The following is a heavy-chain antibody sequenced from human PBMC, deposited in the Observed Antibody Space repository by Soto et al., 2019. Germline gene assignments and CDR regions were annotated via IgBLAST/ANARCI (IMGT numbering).Heavy chain of an antibody. D-gene: IGHD6-13*01. CDR1: GGSISSGGYY. CDR3: ARTAYSSSGYGFNP. CDR2: IYYSGST. J-gene: IGHJ5*02. Sequence: SETLSLTCTVSGGSISSGGYYWSWIRQHPGKGLEWIGYIYYSGSTYYNPSLKSRVTISVDTSKNQFSLKLSSVTAADTAVYYCARTAYSSSGYGFNPWGQGTLVTVSS. V-gene: IGHV4-31*03.